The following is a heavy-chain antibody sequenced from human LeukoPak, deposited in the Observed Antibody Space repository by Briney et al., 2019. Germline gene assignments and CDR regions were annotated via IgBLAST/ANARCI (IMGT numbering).Heavy chain of an antibody. D-gene: IGHD6-13*01. Sequence: GRSLRLSCAASGFTFSSYGMHWVRQAPGKGLEWVAVISYDGSNKYYADSVKGRFTISRGNSKNTLYLQMNSLRAEDTAVYYCAKDRIAAAGGYSDYWGQGTLVTVSS. CDR2: ISYDGSNK. CDR1: GFTFSSYG. CDR3: AKDRIAAAGGYSDY. V-gene: IGHV3-30*18. J-gene: IGHJ4*02.